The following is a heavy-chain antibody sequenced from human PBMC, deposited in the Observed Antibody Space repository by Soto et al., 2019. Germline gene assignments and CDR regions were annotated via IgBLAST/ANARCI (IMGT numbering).Heavy chain of an antibody. CDR2: IIPIFGTA. V-gene: IGHV1-69*01. D-gene: IGHD7-27*01. CDR1: GGTFSSYA. CDR3: ARGSGDRLDRDFDY. Sequence: QVQLVQSGAEVKKPGSSVKVSCKASGGTFSSYAISWVRQAPGQGLEWMGGIIPIFGTANYAQKFQGRVTITAAESTSTAYMELCSLRSEDTAVYYCARGSGDRLDRDFDYWGQGTLVTVSS. J-gene: IGHJ4*02.